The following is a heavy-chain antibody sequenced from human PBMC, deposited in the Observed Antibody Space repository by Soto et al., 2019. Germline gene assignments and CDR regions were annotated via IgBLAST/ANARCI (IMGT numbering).Heavy chain of an antibody. V-gene: IGHV3-30*18. CDR2: ISYDGSNK. CDR3: AKEPGYSSGWYEGPPNLTYFDY. Sequence: GGSLRLSCAASGFTFSSYGMHWVRQAPGKGLEWVAVISYDGSNKYYADSVKGRFTISRDNSKNTLYLQMNSLRAEDTAVYYCAKEPGYSSGWYEGPPNLTYFDYSGQGTLVTVSS. D-gene: IGHD6-19*01. J-gene: IGHJ4*02. CDR1: GFTFSSYG.